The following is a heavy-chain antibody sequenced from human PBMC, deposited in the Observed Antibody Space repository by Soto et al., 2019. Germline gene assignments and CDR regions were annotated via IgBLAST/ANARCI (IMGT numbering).Heavy chain of an antibody. CDR1: GGSINSISNHY. J-gene: IGHJ4*02. Sequence: SETLSLTCTVSGGSINSISNHYCSWIRLPPGKGLEWIGYISKSGFTSYNPSLKSRVTISVDTSKNQFSLKLSSVTAADTAVYYCARHSPYCGGDCYSYDYWGQGTLVTVS. D-gene: IGHD2-21*02. V-gene: IGHV4-59*08. CDR3: ARHSPYCGGDCYSYDY. CDR2: ISKSGFT.